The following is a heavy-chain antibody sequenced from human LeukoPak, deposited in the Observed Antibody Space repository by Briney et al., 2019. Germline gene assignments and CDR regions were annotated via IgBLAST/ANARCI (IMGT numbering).Heavy chain of an antibody. CDR3: AKRDWVGGAAGFDY. CDR2: ISTSGGNT. Sequence: GGSLRLSCAASGFTFSGYAMNWVRQAPGKGLEWVSGISTSGGNTYYADSVNGRFTISRDNSRNTLYLQMSSLRAEDTAVYYCAKRDWVGGAAGFDYWGQGTLVTVSS. J-gene: IGHJ4*02. CDR1: GFTFSGYA. D-gene: IGHD6-13*01. V-gene: IGHV3-23*01.